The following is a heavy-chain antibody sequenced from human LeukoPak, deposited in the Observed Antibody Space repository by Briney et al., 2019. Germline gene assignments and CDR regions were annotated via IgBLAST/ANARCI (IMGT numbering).Heavy chain of an antibody. CDR2: IHYSGST. D-gene: IGHD2-2*01. CDR3: VRTRLSDHIVPAAERADDACDM. CDR1: GGSISSSRYY. V-gene: IGHV4-39*07. J-gene: IGHJ3*02. Sequence: SETLSLTCTVSGGSISSSRYYRGWIRQPPGKGPEWIGSIHYSGSTYYNPSLKSRVTVSVDTSENQFSLKLSSVAAADTAVYFCVRTRLSDHIVPAAERADDACDMWGQGTMVTVSS.